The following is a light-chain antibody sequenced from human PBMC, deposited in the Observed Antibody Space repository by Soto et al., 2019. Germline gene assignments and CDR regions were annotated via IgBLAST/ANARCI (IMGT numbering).Light chain of an antibody. J-gene: IGLJ1*01. CDR2: EGV. CDR1: KSDIGVYDF. CDR3: ESYAGSNTYV. Sequence: QSVLTQPPSASGTPGQSVTISCTRTKSDIGVYDFVSWYQHHPGKAPRLIIYEGVQRPSGVPDRFSGSKSGNTASLTVSGLQAAGEADYFCESYAGSNTYVFGSGTKVTVL. V-gene: IGLV2-8*01.